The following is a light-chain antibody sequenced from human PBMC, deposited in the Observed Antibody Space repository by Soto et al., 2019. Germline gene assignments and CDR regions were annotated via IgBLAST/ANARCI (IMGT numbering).Light chain of an antibody. CDR1: QSVSSSY. J-gene: IGKJ4*01. Sequence: EIVLTQSPGTLSLSPGERATLSCRASQSVSSSYLAWYQQKPGQAPRLLIYGASSRATGIPARFSGSGSGTDFTLTISRLEPEDFAVYYCQQYGSSPRFTFGGGTKVEIK. V-gene: IGKV3-20*01. CDR2: GAS. CDR3: QQYGSSPRFT.